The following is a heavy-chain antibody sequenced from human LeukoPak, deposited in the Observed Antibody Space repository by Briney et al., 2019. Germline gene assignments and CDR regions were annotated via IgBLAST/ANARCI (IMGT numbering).Heavy chain of an antibody. CDR3: ASSFFNGYSYGFDY. J-gene: IGHJ4*02. D-gene: IGHD5-18*01. V-gene: IGHV3-66*01. Sequence: GGCLRVSCACSEFTVSNNYMNGVRQAPWKGVDGVAVSYSGGNTYYADSVKRRFTISRDNSKSTLYLQMNRLSAEDTAVYYCASSFFNGYSYGFDYWGPGTLVTVSS. CDR2: SYSGGNT. CDR1: EFTVSNNY.